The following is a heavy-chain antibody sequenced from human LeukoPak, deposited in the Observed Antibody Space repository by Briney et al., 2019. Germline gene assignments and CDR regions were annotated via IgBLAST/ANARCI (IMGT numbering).Heavy chain of an antibody. V-gene: IGHV3-21*04. J-gene: IGHJ4*02. CDR3: AIEGFLKDFDF. CDR2: ISSSSSYI. Sequence: AGSLTLSCAASGFTFSSYSRNWIRQAPGKGLEWVSSISSSSSYIYYADSVKGRFTISRDNAKNSLYLQMNSLRAEDTAIYYCAIEGFLKDFDFWGQGTLVTVSS. CDR1: GFTFSSYS. D-gene: IGHD3-10*01.